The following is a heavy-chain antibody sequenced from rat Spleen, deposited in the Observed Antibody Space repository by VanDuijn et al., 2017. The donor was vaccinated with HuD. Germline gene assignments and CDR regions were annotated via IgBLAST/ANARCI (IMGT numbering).Heavy chain of an antibody. V-gene: IGHV5-22*01. CDR2: ISYEGNTA. J-gene: IGHJ2*01. D-gene: IGHD1-11*01. Sequence: EVQLVESGGVLVQPGRSMKLSCAASGFTFSDYYMAWVRQAPKKGLEWVASISYEGNTAFYGDSMKGRFTISRDNAKSTLYQQISSLRSEDTATYYCARQEDYGGYSRDYFGYWGQGVVVTVSS. CDR3: ARQEDYGGYSRDYFGY. CDR1: GFTFSDYY.